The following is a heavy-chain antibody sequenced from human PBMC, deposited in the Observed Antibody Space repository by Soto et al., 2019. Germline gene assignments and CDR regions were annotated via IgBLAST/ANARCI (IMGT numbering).Heavy chain of an antibody. J-gene: IGHJ4*02. CDR3: AKDAPGSGWLSDY. Sequence: GGSLRLSCAASGFTFSSYSMNWVRQAPGKGLEWVSTISGGGFSPTYADSVKGRFTVSRDNSKSTLYLQMNSLRADDTAVYYCAKDAPGSGWLSDYWGQGTLVTVSS. V-gene: IGHV3-23*01. D-gene: IGHD3-22*01. CDR2: ISGGGFSP. CDR1: GFTFSSYS.